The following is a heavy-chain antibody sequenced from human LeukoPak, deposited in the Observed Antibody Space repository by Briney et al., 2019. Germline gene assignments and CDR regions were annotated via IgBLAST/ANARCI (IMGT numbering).Heavy chain of an antibody. CDR2: IYYSGSS. V-gene: IGHV4-59*01. J-gene: IGHJ4*02. CDR3: ARTAGPTMVLFDY. CDR1: GGSISSYY. Sequence: SETLSLTCTVAGGSISSYYWSWIRQPPGKGLGWIGYIYYSGSSNYNPSLKSRVNISVDTSQNQFSLKLSSVTAADTAVSYCARTAGPTMVLFDYWGQGTLVTVSS. D-gene: IGHD4/OR15-4a*01.